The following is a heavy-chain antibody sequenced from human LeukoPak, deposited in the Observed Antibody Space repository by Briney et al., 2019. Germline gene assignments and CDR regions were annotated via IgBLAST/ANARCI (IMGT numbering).Heavy chain of an antibody. J-gene: IGHJ4*02. CDR3: ARDTRTEYCTNGVCPDY. D-gene: IGHD2-8*01. CDR1: GYTFTGYY. CDR2: INPNSGGT. V-gene: IGHV1-2*02. Sequence: VASVKVSCKAPGYTFTGYYMHWVRQAPGQGLEWMGWINPNSGGTNYAQKFQGRVTMTRDTSISTAYMELSRLRSDDTAVYYCARDTRTEYCTNGVCPDYWGQGTLVTVSS.